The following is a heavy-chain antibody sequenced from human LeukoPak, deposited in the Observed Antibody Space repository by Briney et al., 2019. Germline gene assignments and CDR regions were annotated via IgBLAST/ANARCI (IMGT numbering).Heavy chain of an antibody. J-gene: IGHJ3*02. CDR1: GGTFSSYA. D-gene: IGHD7-27*01. V-gene: IGHV1-69*13. CDR2: IIPIFGTA. Sequence: ASVKVSCEASGGTFSSYAISWVRQAPGQGLEWMGGIIPIFGTANYAQKFQGRVTITADESTSTAYMELSSLRSEGTAVYYCARLRTFWGAFDIRGQGTMVTVSS. CDR3: ARLRTFWGAFDI.